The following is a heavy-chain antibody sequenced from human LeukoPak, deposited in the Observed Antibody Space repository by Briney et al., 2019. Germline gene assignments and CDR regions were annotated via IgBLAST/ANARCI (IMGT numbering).Heavy chain of an antibody. Sequence: ASVKVSCKASGGTFSSYAISWVRQAPGQGLEWMGGIIPIFGTANYAQKFQGRVTITTDESTSTAYMELSSLRSEDTAVYYCARDGEPNFDGTHNWFDPWGQGTLVTVSS. CDR3: ARDGEPNFDGTHNWFDP. CDR1: GGTFSSYA. D-gene: IGHD3-9*01. CDR2: IIPIFGTA. J-gene: IGHJ5*02. V-gene: IGHV1-69*05.